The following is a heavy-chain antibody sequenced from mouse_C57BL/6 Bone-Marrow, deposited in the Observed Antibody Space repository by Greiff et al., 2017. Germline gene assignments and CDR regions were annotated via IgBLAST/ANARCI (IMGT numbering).Heavy chain of an antibody. D-gene: IGHD2-4*01. V-gene: IGHV1-64*01. Sequence: VQLQQPGAELVKPGASVKLSCKASGYTFTSYWMHWVKQRPGQGLEWIGMIHPNSGSTNYNEKFKSKATLTVDKSSSTAYMQLSSLTSEDSAVYYCARRRIYYDYDDAMDYWGQGTSGTVSS. J-gene: IGHJ4*01. CDR2: IHPNSGST. CDR3: ARRRIYYDYDDAMDY. CDR1: GYTFTSYW.